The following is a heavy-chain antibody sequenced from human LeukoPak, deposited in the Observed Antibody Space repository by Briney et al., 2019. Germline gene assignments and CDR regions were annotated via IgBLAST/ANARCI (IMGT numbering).Heavy chain of an antibody. CDR1: EFTVSRYG. J-gene: IGHJ4*02. CDR3: MSYAGRSDDY. V-gene: IGHV3-21*01. D-gene: IGHD3-16*01. Sequence: GGSLRLSCAASEFTVSRYGMNWVRQAPGKGLEWVSSISSSSSYRYYADSVKGRFTISRDNAKNSLHLQMNSLRAEDTAVYYCMSYAGRSDDYWGQGTLVTVSS. CDR2: ISSSSSYR.